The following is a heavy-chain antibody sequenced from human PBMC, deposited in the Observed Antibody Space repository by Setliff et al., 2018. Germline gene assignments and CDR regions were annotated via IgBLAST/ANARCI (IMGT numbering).Heavy chain of an antibody. CDR3: ARDPVVVVAAMSDASDI. Sequence: PSETLSLTCTVSGGSISSGSYYWSWIRQPAGKGLEWIGHIYTSGSTNYNPSLKSRVTISVDTSKNQFSLKLSSVTAADTAVYYCARDPVVVVAAMSDASDIWGQGTMVTVSS. D-gene: IGHD2-15*01. V-gene: IGHV4-61*09. CDR2: IYTSGST. J-gene: IGHJ3*02. CDR1: GGSISSGSYY.